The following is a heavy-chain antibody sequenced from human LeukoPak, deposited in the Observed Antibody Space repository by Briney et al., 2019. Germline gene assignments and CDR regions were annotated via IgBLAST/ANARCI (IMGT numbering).Heavy chain of an antibody. CDR1: GFTFDDYA. Sequence: AGGSLRLSCAASGFTFDDYAMHWVRQAPGKGLEWVSGISWNSGSIGYADSVKGRFTISRDNAKNSLYLQMNSLRAEDTALYYCAKVVTMVRGVHAFDIWGQGTMVTVSS. CDR3: AKVVTMVRGVHAFDI. J-gene: IGHJ3*02. V-gene: IGHV3-9*01. D-gene: IGHD3-10*01. CDR2: ISWNSGSI.